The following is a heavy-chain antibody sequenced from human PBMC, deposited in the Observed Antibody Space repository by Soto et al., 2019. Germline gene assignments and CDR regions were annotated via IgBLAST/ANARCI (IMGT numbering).Heavy chain of an antibody. CDR1: GLTFSSYA. Sequence: EVQLLESGGGLVQPGGSLRLSCAASGLTFSSYAMSWVRQAPGKGLEWVSGISGSGGSTYYADSVKGRFTISRGNSKNTLYLQMNSLRAEDTAVYYCAKDSSHRTDYWGQGTLVTVSS. J-gene: IGHJ4*02. CDR3: AKDSSHRTDY. D-gene: IGHD2-2*01. V-gene: IGHV3-23*01. CDR2: ISGSGGST.